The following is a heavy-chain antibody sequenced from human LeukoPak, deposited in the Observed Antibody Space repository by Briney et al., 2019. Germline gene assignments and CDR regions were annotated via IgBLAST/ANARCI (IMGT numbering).Heavy chain of an antibody. CDR1: GFTFSSYG. Sequence: PGGSLRLSCAASGFTFSSYGMHWVRQAPGEGLEWVAVIWYDGSNKYYADSVKGRFTISRDNSKNTLYLQMNSLRAEDTAVYYCARDELPVDTAMALDYWGQGTLVTVSS. V-gene: IGHV3-33*01. CDR3: ARDELPVDTAMALDY. D-gene: IGHD5-18*01. CDR2: IWYDGSNK. J-gene: IGHJ4*02.